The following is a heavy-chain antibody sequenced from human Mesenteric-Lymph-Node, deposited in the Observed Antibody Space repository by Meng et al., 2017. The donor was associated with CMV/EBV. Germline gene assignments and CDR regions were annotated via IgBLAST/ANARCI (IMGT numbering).Heavy chain of an antibody. CDR1: GYTFTSYY. J-gene: IGHJ6*02. CDR3: ARDPPHCSSTSCYTGGYYYYGMDV. CDR2: INPSGGST. D-gene: IGHD2-2*02. Sequence: ASVKVSCKASGYTFTSYYMHWVRQAPGQGLEWMGIINPSGGSTGYAQKFQGRVTMTRDTSTSTVYMELSSLRSEDTAVYYCARDPPHCSSTSCYTGGYYYYGMDVWGQGTTVTVSS. V-gene: IGHV1-46*01.